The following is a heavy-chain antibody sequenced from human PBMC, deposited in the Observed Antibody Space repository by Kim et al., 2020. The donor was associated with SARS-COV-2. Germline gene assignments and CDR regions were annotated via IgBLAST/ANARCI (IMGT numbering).Heavy chain of an antibody. CDR2: SI. CDR3: VRGYVGGPFDL. Sequence: SIGYADSVKGRFTISRDNAKKSLYLQMNGLRVEDTALYYCVRGYVGGPFDLWGQGSLVTVSS. D-gene: IGHD3-10*01. V-gene: IGHV3-20*03. J-gene: IGHJ4*02.